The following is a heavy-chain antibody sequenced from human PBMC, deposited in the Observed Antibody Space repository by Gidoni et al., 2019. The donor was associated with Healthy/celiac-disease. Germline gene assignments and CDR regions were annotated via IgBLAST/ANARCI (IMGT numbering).Heavy chain of an antibody. CDR1: GFSLSTSGVG. D-gene: IGHD4-4*01. CDR3: SHRYSPYWYFDL. V-gene: IGHV2-5*02. J-gene: IGHJ2*01. CDR2: IYWDDHK. Sequence: QITVTESGATLVKPTQTFTLPGPFSGFSLSTSGVGVGWIRQPPGKALEWLALIYWDDHKRYSPSLKSRLTISKDTSKNQVVLTMTNMDPVDTATYCCSHRYSPYWYFDLWGRGTLVTVSS.